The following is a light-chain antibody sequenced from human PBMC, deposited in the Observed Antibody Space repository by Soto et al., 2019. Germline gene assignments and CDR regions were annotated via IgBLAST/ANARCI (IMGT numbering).Light chain of an antibody. V-gene: IGKV1D-12*01. CDR2: GAS. J-gene: IGKJ3*01. CDR3: QQSNDFPFT. CDR1: RGVSNW. Sequence: DLQMSQSPSSVSASVGDRVTITCRASRGVSNWLAWYQQNPGKAPKLLIYGASSLQSGVPSRFSGSGSGTYFTLSISCLEPEDFATYFCQQSNDFPFTFGRGTKVDV.